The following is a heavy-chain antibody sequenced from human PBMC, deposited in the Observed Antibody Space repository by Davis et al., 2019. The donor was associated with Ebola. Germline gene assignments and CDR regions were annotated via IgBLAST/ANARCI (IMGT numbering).Heavy chain of an antibody. V-gene: IGHV3-30-3*01. D-gene: IGHD3-16*01. J-gene: IGHJ6*02. Sequence: PGGSLRLSCAASGFTFSSYAMHWVRQAPGKGLEWVAVISYDGSNKYYADSVKGRFTISRDNSKNTIYLQMNSLRAGDTAVYYCARHYVYDYYMGLDVWGQGTTVTVSS. CDR1: GFTFSSYA. CDR2: ISYDGSNK. CDR3: ARHYVYDYYMGLDV.